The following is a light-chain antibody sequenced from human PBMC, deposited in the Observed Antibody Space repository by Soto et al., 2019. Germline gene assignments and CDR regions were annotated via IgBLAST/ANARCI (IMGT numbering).Light chain of an antibody. Sequence: EVLMTQSPATLSVFPGERATLSCRASQSVSSNLAWYQQKPGQAPRLLIYRASTRATGVPARFSGSGSGTEFTLTISSPQSEDFAVYYCQQSNNWPLTFGGGTKVEIK. CDR1: QSVSSN. J-gene: IGKJ4*01. V-gene: IGKV3-15*01. CDR2: RAS. CDR3: QQSNNWPLT.